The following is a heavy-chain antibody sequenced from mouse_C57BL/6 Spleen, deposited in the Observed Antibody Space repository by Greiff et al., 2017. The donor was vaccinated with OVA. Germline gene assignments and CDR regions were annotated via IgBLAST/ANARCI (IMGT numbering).Heavy chain of an antibody. J-gene: IGHJ4*01. Sequence: EVQLVESGGGLVQPKGSLKLSCAASGFSFNTYAMNWVRQAPGKGLEWVARIRSKSNNYATYYADSVKDRLTISRDDSESMLYLQMNNLKTEDTAMYYCVRFLYGSAMDYWGQGTSVTVSS. CDR2: IRSKSNNYAT. CDR3: VRFLYGSAMDY. V-gene: IGHV10-1*01. CDR1: GFSFNTYA. D-gene: IGHD1-1*01.